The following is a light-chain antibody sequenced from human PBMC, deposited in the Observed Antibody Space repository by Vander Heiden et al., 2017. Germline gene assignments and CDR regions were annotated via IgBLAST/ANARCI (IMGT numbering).Light chain of an antibody. CDR2: GAS. CDR1: QSVSSSY. Sequence: EIVLTQSPGILSLSPGERATPSCRASQSVSSSYLTWYQQKPGQAPRLLIYGASSRATGIPDRFSGSGSGTDFTLTISRLEPEDFAVYYCQQYDSSPQTFGHGTKVDIK. J-gene: IGKJ3*01. CDR3: QQYDSSPQT. V-gene: IGKV3-20*01.